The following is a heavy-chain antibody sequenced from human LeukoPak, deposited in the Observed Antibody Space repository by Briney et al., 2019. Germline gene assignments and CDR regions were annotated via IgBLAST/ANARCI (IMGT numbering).Heavy chain of an antibody. Sequence: GESLKISCKGSGYSFTSYWIGWVRQMPGKGLEWMGIIYPGDPDTKYSPSFQGQVTISADKSISTASLQWNSLKASDTAMYYCARAVGLQGHFDIWGQGTMVTVSP. D-gene: IGHD1-26*01. CDR2: IYPGDPDT. CDR1: GYSFTSYW. J-gene: IGHJ3*02. V-gene: IGHV5-51*01. CDR3: ARAVGLQGHFDI.